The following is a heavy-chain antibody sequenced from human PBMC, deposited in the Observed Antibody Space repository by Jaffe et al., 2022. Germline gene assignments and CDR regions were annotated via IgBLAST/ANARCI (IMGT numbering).Heavy chain of an antibody. CDR2: IYHSGST. J-gene: IGHJ5*02. V-gene: IGHV4-30-2*01. Sequence: QLQLQESGSGLVKPSQTLSLTCAVSGGSISSGGYSWSWIRQPPGKGLEWIGYIYHSGSTYYNPSLKSRVTISVDRSKNQFSLKLSSVTAADTAVYYCARSHSLYSGSHGGANWFDPWGQGTLVTVSS. D-gene: IGHD5-12*01. CDR1: GGSISSGGYS. CDR3: ARSHSLYSGSHGGANWFDP.